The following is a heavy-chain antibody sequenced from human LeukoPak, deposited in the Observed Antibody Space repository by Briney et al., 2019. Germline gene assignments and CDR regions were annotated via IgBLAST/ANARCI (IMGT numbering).Heavy chain of an antibody. CDR2: INHSGST. V-gene: IGHV4-34*01. CDR1: GGSFSGYY. J-gene: IGHJ4*02. CDR3: ARGGRWFGELFRY. D-gene: IGHD3-10*01. Sequence: SETLSLTCAVYGGSFSGYYWSWIRQPPGKGLEWIGEINHSGSTNYNPSLKSRVTIPVDTSKNQFSLKLSSVTAADTAVYYCARGGRWFGELFRYWGQGTLVTVSS.